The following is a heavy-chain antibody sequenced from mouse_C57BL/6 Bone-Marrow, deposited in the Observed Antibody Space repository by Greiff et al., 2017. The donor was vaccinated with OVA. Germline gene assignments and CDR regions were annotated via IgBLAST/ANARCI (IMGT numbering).Heavy chain of an antibody. Sequence: EVKLVESGGGLVKPGGSLKLSCAASGFTFSDYGMHWVRQAPEKGLEWVAYISSGSSTIYSADAVKGRCTISSANAKNTLFLQLTRLRSGDTAMYYCARGGYITTVVAAQDCDYWGQGTTLTVSS. J-gene: IGHJ2*01. V-gene: IGHV5-17*01. CDR2: ISSGSSTI. CDR1: GFTFSDYG. D-gene: IGHD1-1*01. CDR3: ARGGYITTVVAAQDCDY.